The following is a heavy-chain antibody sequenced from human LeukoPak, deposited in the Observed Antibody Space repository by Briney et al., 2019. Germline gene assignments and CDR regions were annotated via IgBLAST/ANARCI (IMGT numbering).Heavy chain of an antibody. V-gene: IGHV4-59*01. J-gene: IGHJ4*02. CDR1: GDSISSYY. CDR2: IYYSGST. D-gene: IGHD3-10*01. CDR3: AKLYGSGTSTNFFDY. Sequence: PSETLSLTCSVSGDSISSYYWNWIRQPPGKGLEWIGYIYYSGSTNYNPPLKSRVTISVDTSKNQFSLKLSSVTAADTAVYYCAKLYGSGTSTNFFDYWGQGTLVTVSS.